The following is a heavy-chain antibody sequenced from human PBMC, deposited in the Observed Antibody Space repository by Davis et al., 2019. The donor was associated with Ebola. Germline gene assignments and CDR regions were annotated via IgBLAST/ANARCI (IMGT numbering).Heavy chain of an antibody. V-gene: IGHV4-61*01. CDR2: IFYNGIT. D-gene: IGHD5-18*01. CDR3: ARANTGMVPPEIDS. Sequence: SETLSLTCTVSGASVSSNSYYWNWIRQPPGKGLEWIGDIFYNGITNYNPSLKSRLTISIDTSTNQFSLKLRSVTAADTAMYYCARANTGMVPPEIDSWGQGTKVTVSS. J-gene: IGHJ4*02. CDR1: GASVSSNSYY.